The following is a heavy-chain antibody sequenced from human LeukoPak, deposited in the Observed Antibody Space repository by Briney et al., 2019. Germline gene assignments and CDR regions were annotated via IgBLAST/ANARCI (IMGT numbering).Heavy chain of an antibody. CDR1: GFTFSSYS. CDR2: ISSSSSYI. V-gene: IGHV3-21*01. CDR3: ARVGPYYDILTGYSLFDY. J-gene: IGHJ4*02. Sequence: GGSLRLSCAASGFTFSSYSMNWVRQAPGKGLEWVSSISSSSSYIYYADSVKGRFTISRDNAKNSLYLQMNSLRAEDTAVYYCARVGPYYDILTGYSLFDYWGQGTLVTVSS. D-gene: IGHD3-9*01.